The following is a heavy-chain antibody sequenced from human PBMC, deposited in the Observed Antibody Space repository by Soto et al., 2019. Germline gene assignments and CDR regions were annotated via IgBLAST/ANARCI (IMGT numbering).Heavy chain of an antibody. Sequence: QEQLVQSGAEVKKSGSSVKVSCKDTGGLFSSYAVSWVRQAPGQGLEWMGGIIPVFDTVYYAQKFQGRVTITADESTNTAYIELSSLRSEDTAMYYCARGGSGYVWFNDFWGQGTLVTVSS. CDR1: GGLFSSYA. D-gene: IGHD3-22*01. V-gene: IGHV1-69*01. J-gene: IGHJ4*02. CDR3: ARGGSGYVWFNDF. CDR2: IIPVFDTV.